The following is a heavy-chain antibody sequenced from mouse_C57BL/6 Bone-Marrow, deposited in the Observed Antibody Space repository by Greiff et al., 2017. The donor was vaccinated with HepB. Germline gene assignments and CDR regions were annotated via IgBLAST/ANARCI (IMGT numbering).Heavy chain of an antibody. CDR2: IYPSSGNT. V-gene: IGHV1-81*01. CDR3: ARRFITTVVAPYYFDY. J-gene: IGHJ2*01. CDR1: GYTFTSYG. D-gene: IGHD1-1*01. Sequence: QVQLKESGAELARPGASVKLSCKASGYTFTSYGISWVKQRTGQGLEWIGEIYPSSGNTYYNEKFKGKATLTADKSSSTAYMELRSLTSEDSAVYFCARRFITTVVAPYYFDYWGQGTTLTVSS.